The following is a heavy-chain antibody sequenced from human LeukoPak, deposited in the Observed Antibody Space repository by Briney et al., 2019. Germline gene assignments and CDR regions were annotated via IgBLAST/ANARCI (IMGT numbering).Heavy chain of an antibody. CDR1: GFTFSSYW. CDR3: ARDSGTIFGPTSVDF. D-gene: IGHD3-3*01. V-gene: IGHV3-74*01. CDR2: INSDGSST. J-gene: IGHJ4*02. Sequence: GGSLRLSCAASGFTFSSYWMHWVRQAPGKGLVWVSRINSDGSSTSYADSVKGRFTISRDNAKNTLYLQMNSLRAEDTAVYYCARDSGTIFGPTSVDFWGQGTLVTVSS.